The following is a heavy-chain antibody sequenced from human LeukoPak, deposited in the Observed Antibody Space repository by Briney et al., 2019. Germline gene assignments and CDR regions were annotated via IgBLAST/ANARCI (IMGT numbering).Heavy chain of an antibody. V-gene: IGHV4-39*01. D-gene: IGHD3-22*01. CDR2: IFYSGST. Sequence: KPSETLSLTCTVSGGSISRSSYYWGWIRQPPGKGLEWIGSIFYSGSTYYSPSLKSRVTISVDTSKNQFSLKLSSVTAADTAVYYCARQHPIYDSSGYDDYWGQGTLVTVSS. CDR1: GGSISRSSYY. J-gene: IGHJ4*02. CDR3: ARQHPIYDSSGYDDY.